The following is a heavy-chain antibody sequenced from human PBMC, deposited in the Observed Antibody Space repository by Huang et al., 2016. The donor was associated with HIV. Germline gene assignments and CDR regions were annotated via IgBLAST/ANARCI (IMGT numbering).Heavy chain of an antibody. Sequence: EVQLLESGGGLVRPGGSLRLSCAASGVTFSRYAMSWVRQAPGKVLEWVSVSSSNGETSDYTDSVKGRFTISRDNSKNTVSMQMHSLRVEDTAVYYCAKGRATILDRLDSWGQGTLVTVSS. D-gene: IGHD3-3*01. CDR1: GVTFSRYA. CDR2: SSSNGETS. J-gene: IGHJ4*02. CDR3: AKGRATILDRLDS. V-gene: IGHV3-23*01.